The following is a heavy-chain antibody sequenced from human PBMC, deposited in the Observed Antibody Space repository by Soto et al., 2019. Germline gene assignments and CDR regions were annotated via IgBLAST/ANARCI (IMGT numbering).Heavy chain of an antibody. CDR3: ARSKRFSANWFDP. J-gene: IGHJ5*02. CDR2: IYPGDSDT. D-gene: IGHD6-25*01. CDR1: GYSFTSYW. V-gene: IGHV5-51*01. Sequence: ESLKISCNGSGYSFTSYWIGWVRQMPGKGLEWMGIIYPGDSDTRYGPSFQGQVTISADKSISTAYLQWSSLRASDTAMYYCARSKRFSANWFDPWGQGTLVTVSS.